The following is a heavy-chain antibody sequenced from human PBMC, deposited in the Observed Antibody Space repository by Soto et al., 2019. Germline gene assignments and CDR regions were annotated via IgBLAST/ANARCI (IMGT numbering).Heavy chain of an antibody. CDR2: IYPDDSDT. CDR1: GYSFTSYR. Sequence: PGESLKISCKGAGYSFTSYRIVWVRQMPGKGLEWMGIIYPDDSDTRYNPSFQGHVTISADKSINTAYLQWSSLEASDTAMYYCARHWPQQPLDPWGQGTLVTVSS. CDR3: ARHWPQQPLDP. J-gene: IGHJ5*02. V-gene: IGHV5-51*01. D-gene: IGHD6-13*01.